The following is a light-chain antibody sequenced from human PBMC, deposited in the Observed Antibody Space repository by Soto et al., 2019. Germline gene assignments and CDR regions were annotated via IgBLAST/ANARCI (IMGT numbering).Light chain of an antibody. J-gene: IGLJ3*02. V-gene: IGLV2-14*03. CDR3: SSYTRSHSGV. Sequence: QSALTQPASVSGSPGQSISISCTGTTSDVGAYNYVSWYQQYPGKAPKLIIYDVTNRPSGVSDRFSGSKSANTASLTVSGLQAEDEADYYCSSYTRSHSGVFGGGTKLTVL. CDR1: TSDVGAYNY. CDR2: DVT.